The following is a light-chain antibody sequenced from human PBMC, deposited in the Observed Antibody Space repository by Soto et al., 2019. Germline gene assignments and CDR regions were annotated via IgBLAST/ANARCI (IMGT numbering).Light chain of an antibody. J-gene: IGKJ5*01. CDR1: QGISNN. CDR3: QQYNNWPPIT. Sequence: EIVMTQSPATLSVSPGERATLSCRASQGISNNLAWFQQKPGQAPRLLIYGASTRATDIPARFSGSGSGTEFTLTISSLQSEDFAVYYCQQYNNWPPITFGQGTRLDIK. V-gene: IGKV3-15*01. CDR2: GAS.